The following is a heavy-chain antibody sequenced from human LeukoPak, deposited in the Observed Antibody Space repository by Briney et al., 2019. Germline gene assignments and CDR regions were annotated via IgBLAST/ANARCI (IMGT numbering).Heavy chain of an antibody. CDR3: ARGWVGGIVVVPALWHKTQRSYWFDP. CDR1: GYTFTSYD. CDR2: MNPNSGNT. V-gene: IGHV1-8*03. J-gene: IGHJ5*02. D-gene: IGHD2-2*01. Sequence: ASVKVSCKASGYTFTSYDINWVRQATGQGLEWMGWMNPNSGNTGYAQKFQGRVTITRNTSISTAYMELSSLRSEDTAVYYCARGWVGGIVVVPALWHKTQRSYWFDPWGQGTLVTVSS.